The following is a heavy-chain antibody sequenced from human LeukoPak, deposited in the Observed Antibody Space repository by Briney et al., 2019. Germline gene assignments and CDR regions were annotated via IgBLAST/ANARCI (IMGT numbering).Heavy chain of an antibody. D-gene: IGHD3-16*01. CDR1: GLSFSTFA. V-gene: IGHV3-23*01. CDR2: LRGNGET. Sequence: GGSLRLSCAASGLSFSTFAMSWVRQGPARGPEWVSSLRGNGETFYAESVKGRFTLSSDSSRNTVYLHLNNLKVEDTAMYYCARASWVSSTDAVRWGQGTLVTVSS. J-gene: IGHJ4*02. CDR3: ARASWVSSTDAVR.